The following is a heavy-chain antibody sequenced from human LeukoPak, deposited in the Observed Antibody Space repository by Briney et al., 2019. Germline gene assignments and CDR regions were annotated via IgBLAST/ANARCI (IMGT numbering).Heavy chain of an antibody. D-gene: IGHD1-26*01. CDR3: VREASGVSSSAFDI. V-gene: IGHV3-30*12. J-gene: IGHJ3*02. CDR2: ISYDGSNK. CDR1: GFTFSSFG. Sequence: PGGSLRLSCEASGFTFSSFGMHWVRQAPGKGLEWVAVISYDGSNKYYADSVKGRFTISRDNSKNTLYLQMNSLRVDDTAVYYCVREASGVSSSAFDIWGQGTMVTVSS.